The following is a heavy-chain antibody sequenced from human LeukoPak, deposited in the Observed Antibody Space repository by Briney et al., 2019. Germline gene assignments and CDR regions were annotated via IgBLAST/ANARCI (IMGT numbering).Heavy chain of an antibody. CDR1: GFTVSSNY. V-gene: IGHV3-66*02. D-gene: IGHD3-22*01. CDR2: IYSGGRT. J-gene: IGHJ3*02. CDR3: ARAPKYYYDSSGQPGAFDI. Sequence: GGSLRLSCAASGFTVSSNYMSWVRQAPGKGLEWVSVIYSGGRTYYADSVKGRFTISRDNSKNTLYLQMNSLRAEDTAVYYCARAPKYYYDSSGQPGAFDIWGQGTMVTVSS.